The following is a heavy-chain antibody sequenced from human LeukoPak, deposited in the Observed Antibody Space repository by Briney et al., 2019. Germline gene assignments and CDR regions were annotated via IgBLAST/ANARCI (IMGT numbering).Heavy chain of an antibody. J-gene: IGHJ4*02. CDR1: GFTFSSYG. CDR3: APLWFGELSSLDY. V-gene: IGHV3-33*01. CDR2: IWYDGSNK. Sequence: PGRSLRLSCAASGFTFSSYGMHWVRQAPGKGLEWVAVIWYDGSNKYYADSVKGRFTISRDNSKNTLYLQMNSLRAEDTAVYYCAPLWFGELSSLDYWGQGTLVTVSS. D-gene: IGHD3-10*01.